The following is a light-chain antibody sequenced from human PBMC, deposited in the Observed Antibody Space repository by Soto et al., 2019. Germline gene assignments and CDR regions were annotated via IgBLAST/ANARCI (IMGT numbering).Light chain of an antibody. Sequence: IVLTQSPGTLSLSPGERATLSCRASQPVSDKLAWYQQKPGQAPRLLIYGASARALGIPARFSGSGSGTEFSFTVTSLQSEDFAVYYCQQYDQWPITFGQGTRLEIK. CDR2: GAS. CDR3: QQYDQWPIT. V-gene: IGKV3-15*01. CDR1: QPVSDK. J-gene: IGKJ5*01.